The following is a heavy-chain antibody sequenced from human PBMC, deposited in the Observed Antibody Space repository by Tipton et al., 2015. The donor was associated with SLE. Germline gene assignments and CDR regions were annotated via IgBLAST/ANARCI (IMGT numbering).Heavy chain of an antibody. CDR2: IDYSGST. CDR1: GGSISPYY. CDR3: ARGRGSGIYFDY. V-gene: IGHV4-59*01. Sequence: TLSLTCTVSGGSISPYYWSWIRQPPGKGLEWIGNIDYSGSTKYNPSLKSRVTISRDTSKNHFSLYVSSVTAADTAVYFCARGRGSGIYFDYWGQGTLVTVSS. D-gene: IGHD1-14*01. J-gene: IGHJ4*02.